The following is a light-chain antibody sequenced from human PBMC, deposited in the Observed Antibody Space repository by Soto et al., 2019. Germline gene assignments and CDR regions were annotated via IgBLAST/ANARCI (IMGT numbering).Light chain of an antibody. Sequence: QSVLTQSPSASASLGASVKLTCTLSSGRSSYAIAWHQQQPEKAPRYLMRLNSDGSHSKGDGIPDRFSGSSSGTERYLTISSLQSEDEADYYFQTWGTGVHVVFGGGTKLTVL. CDR2: LNSDGSH. CDR1: SGRSSYA. J-gene: IGLJ2*01. CDR3: QTWGTGVHVV. V-gene: IGLV4-69*01.